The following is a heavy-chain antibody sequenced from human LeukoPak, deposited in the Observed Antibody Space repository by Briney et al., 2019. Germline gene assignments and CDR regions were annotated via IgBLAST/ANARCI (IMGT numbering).Heavy chain of an antibody. V-gene: IGHV3-23*01. CDR3: AGRGSGSYFDY. CDR1: GFTFNTYG. CDR2: ISGSGGST. D-gene: IGHD3-10*01. Sequence: GGSLRLSCAASGFTFNTYGMNWVRQAPGKGLEWVSAISGSGGSTYYADSVKGRFTISRDNSKNTLYLQMPSLRAEDTAVYYCAGRGSGSYFDYWGQGTLVTVSS. J-gene: IGHJ4*02.